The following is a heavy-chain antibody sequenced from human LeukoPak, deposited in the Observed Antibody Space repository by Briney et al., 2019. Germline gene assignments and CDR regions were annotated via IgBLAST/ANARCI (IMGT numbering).Heavy chain of an antibody. J-gene: IGHJ4*02. Sequence: GGSLRLSCAASGFTFSSYAMHWVRQAPGKGLEWVAFVRYDGSNKYYADSVKGRFTISRDNSKNTLCLQMNSLRGEDTAVYYCAKSGSNYDYVWGSYRPTEYYFDYWGQGTLVTVSS. V-gene: IGHV3-30*02. CDR1: GFTFSSYA. D-gene: IGHD3-16*02. CDR2: VRYDGSNK. CDR3: AKSGSNYDYVWGSYRPTEYYFDY.